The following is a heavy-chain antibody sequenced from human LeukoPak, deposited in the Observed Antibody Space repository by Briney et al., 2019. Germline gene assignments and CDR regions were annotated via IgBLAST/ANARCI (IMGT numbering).Heavy chain of an antibody. CDR3: ARDGDGDYSYYFDY. J-gene: IGHJ4*02. Sequence: PGGSLRLSCAASGFTFSSYAMHWVRQAPGKGLEWVAVISYDGSNKYYADSVKGRFTISRDNSKNTLYLQMNSLRAEDTAVYYCARDGDGDYSYYFDYWGQGTLVTVSS. D-gene: IGHD4-17*01. CDR1: GFTFSSYA. V-gene: IGHV3-30-3*01. CDR2: ISYDGSNK.